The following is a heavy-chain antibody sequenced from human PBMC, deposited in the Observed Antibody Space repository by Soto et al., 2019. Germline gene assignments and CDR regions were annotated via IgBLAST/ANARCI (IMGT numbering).Heavy chain of an antibody. Sequence: GGSLRLSCAASGFTFSNFAMSWVRQAPGKGLEWVSAISGSGGTSYYTDSVKGRFTISRDNSKNTLYLQMSNLRADDTALYYCAKDKQSMVRGVWFDPWGQGTLVTVSS. CDR1: GFTFSNFA. CDR2: ISGSGGTS. J-gene: IGHJ5*02. D-gene: IGHD3-10*01. CDR3: AKDKQSMVRGVWFDP. V-gene: IGHV3-23*01.